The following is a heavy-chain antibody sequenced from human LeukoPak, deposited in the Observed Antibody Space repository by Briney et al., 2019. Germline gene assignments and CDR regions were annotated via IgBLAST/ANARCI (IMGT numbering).Heavy chain of an antibody. CDR2: IWYDGSNK. CDR3: AASSWYRYYYYYGMDV. Sequence: GRSLRLSCAASGFTFSSYGMHWVRQAPGKGLEWVAVIWYDGSNKYYADSVKGRFTISRDNSKNTLYLRMNSLRAEDTAVYYCAASSWYRYYYYYGMDVWGQGTTVTVSS. CDR1: GFTFSSYG. J-gene: IGHJ6*02. D-gene: IGHD6-13*01. V-gene: IGHV3-33*01.